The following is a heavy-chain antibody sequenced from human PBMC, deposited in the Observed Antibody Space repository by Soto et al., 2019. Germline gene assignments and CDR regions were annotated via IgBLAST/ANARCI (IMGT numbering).Heavy chain of an antibody. CDR2: IYHSGST. J-gene: IGHJ4*02. CDR1: GGSISSGGYS. V-gene: IGHV4-30-2*01. CDR3: VRVPDY. Sequence: SETLSLTCAVSGGSISSGGYSWSWIRQPPGKGLDWIGYIYHSGSTYYNPSLKSRVTISVDRSKNQFSLKLSSVIAADTAVYYCVRVPDYWGQGTLVTVSS.